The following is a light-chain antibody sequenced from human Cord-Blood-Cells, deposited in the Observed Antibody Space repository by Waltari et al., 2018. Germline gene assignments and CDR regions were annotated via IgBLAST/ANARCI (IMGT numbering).Light chain of an antibody. CDR3: QSYDSSNQGVV. J-gene: IGLJ2*01. CDR2: EDN. CDR1: SGSIASNY. Sequence: NFMLTQPHSVSESPGKTVTISCTGSSGSIASNYVQWYQQRPGSAPTPVIYEDNQRPSGVPDRFSGSIDSSSNSASLTISGLKTEDEADYYCQSYDSSNQGVVFGGGTKLTVL. V-gene: IGLV6-57*02.